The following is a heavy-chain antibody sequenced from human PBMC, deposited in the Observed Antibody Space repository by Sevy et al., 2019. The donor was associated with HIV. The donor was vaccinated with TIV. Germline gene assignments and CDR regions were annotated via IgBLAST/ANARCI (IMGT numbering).Heavy chain of an antibody. V-gene: IGHV3-30*18. J-gene: IGHJ6*02. CDR2: ISHDGINE. CDR3: ANAYSGSYSHSYLYALDV. CDR1: GFSFSYYG. Sequence: GESLRLSCIGSGFSFSYYGIHWVRQSPGKGLDWVALISHDGINEYYADSVKGRFTISRDNSKNTVYLEMNSLRNEDTAIYFCANAYSGSYSHSYLYALDVWGQGTTVTVSS. D-gene: IGHD1-26*01.